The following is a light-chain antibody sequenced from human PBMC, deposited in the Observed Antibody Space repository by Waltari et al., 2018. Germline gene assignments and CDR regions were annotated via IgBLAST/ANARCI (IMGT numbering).Light chain of an antibody. Sequence: SYELTQPPSVSVSPGQTASITCSGDKLGDKYACWYQQKPGQSPVLVIYQDSTRPSGIPERFSGSNSGNTATLTISGTQAMDEADYYCQAWDSSWVFGGGTKLTVL. J-gene: IGLJ3*02. CDR1: KLGDKY. CDR3: QAWDSSWV. V-gene: IGLV3-1*01. CDR2: QDS.